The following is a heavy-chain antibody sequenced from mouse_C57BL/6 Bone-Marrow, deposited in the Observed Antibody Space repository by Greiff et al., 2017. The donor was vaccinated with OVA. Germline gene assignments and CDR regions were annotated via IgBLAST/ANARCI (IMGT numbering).Heavy chain of an antibody. J-gene: IGHJ1*03. CDR1: GYTFTSYW. Sequence: VQLQQPGTELVKPGASVKLSCKASGYTFTSYWMHWVKQRPGQGLEWIGNINPCNGGTNYNEKFKSKATLTVDKSSSTAYMQLSSLTSEDSAVYYCRCITAVVRYFDVWGTGTTVTVSS. CDR3: RCITAVVRYFDV. V-gene: IGHV1-53*01. D-gene: IGHD1-1*01. CDR2: INPCNGGT.